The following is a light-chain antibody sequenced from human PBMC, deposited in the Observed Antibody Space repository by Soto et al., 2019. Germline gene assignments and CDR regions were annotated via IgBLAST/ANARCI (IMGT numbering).Light chain of an antibody. CDR2: SNN. Sequence: QAVVTQPPSASGTPGQRVTISCSGSSSNIGSRTVNWYQQLPGTAPKLLIYSNNQRPSGVPDRFSGSKSGTSASLAISGLQSEDEADYHCAAWDDSLIGYVFGSGTKLTVL. J-gene: IGLJ1*01. V-gene: IGLV1-44*01. CDR3: AAWDDSLIGYV. CDR1: SSNIGSRT.